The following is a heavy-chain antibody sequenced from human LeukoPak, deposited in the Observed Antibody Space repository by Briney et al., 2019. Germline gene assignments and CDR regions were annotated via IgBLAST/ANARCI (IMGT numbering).Heavy chain of an antibody. CDR3: ARLEEVYYGSGSLRMDV. D-gene: IGHD3-10*01. CDR2: IYYSGST. V-gene: IGHV4-59*08. J-gene: IGHJ6*02. CDR1: GGSISSYY. Sequence: PSETLSLTCTVSGGSISSYYWSWIRQPPGKGLEWIGYIYYSGSTNYNPSLKSRVTISVDTSKNQFSLKLSSVTAADTAVYYCARLEEVYYGSGSLRMDVWGQGTTVTVSS.